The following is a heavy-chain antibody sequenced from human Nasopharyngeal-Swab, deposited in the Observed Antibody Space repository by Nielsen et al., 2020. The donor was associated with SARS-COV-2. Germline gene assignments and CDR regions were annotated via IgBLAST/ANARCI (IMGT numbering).Heavy chain of an antibody. CDR1: GYSFRTYG. Sequence: GGSLRLSCVASGYSFRTYGMSWVRQAPGKGLEWVAAISGSGDISGSGGSTYYADSVKGRFTISRDNFRNTLYLQMNSLRAEDTAVYYCARPGSGSYYSQLDVWGQGTTVTVSS. CDR2: ISGSGDISGSGGST. V-gene: IGHV3-23*01. J-gene: IGHJ6*02. D-gene: IGHD3-10*01. CDR3: ARPGSGSYYSQLDV.